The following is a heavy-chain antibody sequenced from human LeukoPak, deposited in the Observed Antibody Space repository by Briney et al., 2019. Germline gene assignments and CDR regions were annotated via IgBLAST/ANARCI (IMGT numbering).Heavy chain of an antibody. Sequence: GGSLRLSCAASGFTFSSYAMSWVRQAPGKGLEWGSAISGSGGSTYYADSVKGRFTISSDNSKNTLYLQMNSLRAEDTAVYYCAKRYCSSTSCYGYWGQGTLVTVSS. CDR2: ISGSGGST. V-gene: IGHV3-23*01. CDR3: AKRYCSSTSCYGY. CDR1: GFTFSSYA. D-gene: IGHD2-2*01. J-gene: IGHJ4*02.